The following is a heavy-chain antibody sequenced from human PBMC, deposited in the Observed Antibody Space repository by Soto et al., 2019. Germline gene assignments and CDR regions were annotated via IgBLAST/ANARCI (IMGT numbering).Heavy chain of an antibody. CDR2: ISAYNGNT. CDR1: GYTFTSYG. D-gene: IGHD6-13*01. Sequence: GASVKVSCKASGYTFTSYGISWVRQAPGQGLEWMGWISAYNGNTSYAQKLQGRVTMTTDTSTSTAYMELRSLRSDDTAVYYCGPASSSWTQIDYWGQGTLVTVSS. CDR3: GPASSSWTQIDY. V-gene: IGHV1-18*04. J-gene: IGHJ4*02.